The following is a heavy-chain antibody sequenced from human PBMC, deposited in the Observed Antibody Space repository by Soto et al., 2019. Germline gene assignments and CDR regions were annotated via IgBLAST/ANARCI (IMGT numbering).Heavy chain of an antibody. D-gene: IGHD5-12*01. CDR3: GRVPPGGYSGYDSAFDI. CDR1: GFTFDDYG. Sequence: PGGSLRLSCAASGFTFDDYGMSWVRQAPGKGLEWVSGINWNGGSTGYADSVKGRFTISRDNAKNSLYLQMNSLRAEDTDLYYCGRVPPGGYSGYDSAFDIWGQGTMVTVSS. V-gene: IGHV3-20*04. CDR2: INWNGGST. J-gene: IGHJ3*02.